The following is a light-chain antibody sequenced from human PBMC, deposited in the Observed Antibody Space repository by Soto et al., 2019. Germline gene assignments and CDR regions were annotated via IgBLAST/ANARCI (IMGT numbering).Light chain of an antibody. CDR3: QQYNTWPWT. V-gene: IGKV3-15*01. CDR1: QSISDT. CDR2: GAS. J-gene: IGKJ1*01. Sequence: EIVMTQSPATLSVSPGGRATLSCRASQSISDTLAWYQQKPGQAPRLLIHGASTRATGIPARFSGSGSGTDFTLTISSLQSEDFAVYYCQQYNTWPWTFGQGTKVEIK.